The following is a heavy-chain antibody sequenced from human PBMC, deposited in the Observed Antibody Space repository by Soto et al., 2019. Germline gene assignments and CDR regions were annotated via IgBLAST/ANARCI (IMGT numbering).Heavy chain of an antibody. Sequence: SETLSLTCTVSSASISSSSYTWGWIRQPPGKGLEWIGYIYYSGSTNYNPSLKSRVTISVDTSKNQFSLKLSSVTAADTAMYYCARGDPLLWFGEKVYYGMDVWGQGTTVTVSS. V-gene: IGHV4-61*05. CDR2: IYYSGST. J-gene: IGHJ6*02. CDR3: ARGDPLLWFGEKVYYGMDV. CDR1: SASISSSSYT. D-gene: IGHD3-10*01.